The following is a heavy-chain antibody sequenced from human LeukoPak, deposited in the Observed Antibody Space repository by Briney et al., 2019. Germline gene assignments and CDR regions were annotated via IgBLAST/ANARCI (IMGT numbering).Heavy chain of an antibody. CDR2: INHSGRT. D-gene: IGHD6-6*01. CDR3: ARGGGSSPIDYYYMDT. CDR1: GGSFSGYY. V-gene: IGHV4-34*01. Sequence: SETLSLTCALYGGSFSGYYWSWIRPPPGKGVEWIGEINHSGRTNYNPSLKTRVTISVDTSKNQFYLKPSSVTAADTAVYYCARGGGSSPIDYYYMDTWGKGTTVTVSS. J-gene: IGHJ6*03.